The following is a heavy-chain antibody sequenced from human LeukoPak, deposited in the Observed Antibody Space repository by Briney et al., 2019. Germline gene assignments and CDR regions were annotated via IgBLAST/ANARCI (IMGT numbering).Heavy chain of an antibody. V-gene: IGHV4-34*01. J-gene: IGHJ4*02. CDR1: GGSFSGYY. Sequence: SETLSLTCAVYGGSFSGYYWSWIRQPPGKGLEWIGEINHSGSTNYNPSLKSRVTISVDTSKNQFSLKLSSVTAADTAVYYCASVYDSSGYYSFWGQGTLVTVSS. CDR2: INHSGST. D-gene: IGHD3-22*01. CDR3: ASVYDSSGYYSF.